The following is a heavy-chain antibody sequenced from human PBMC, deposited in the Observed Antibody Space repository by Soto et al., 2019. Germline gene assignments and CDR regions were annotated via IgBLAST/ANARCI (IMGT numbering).Heavy chain of an antibody. Sequence: SETLSLTCTVSGGSISSYYWSWIRQPPGKGLEWIGYIYYSGSTNYNPSLKSRVTISVDTSKNQFSLKLSSVTAADTAVYYCARDLRVYNWNRGIGAGAGDAFDIWGQGTMVTVSS. CDR1: GGSISSYY. V-gene: IGHV4-59*01. J-gene: IGHJ3*02. CDR2: IYYSGST. D-gene: IGHD1-20*01. CDR3: ARDLRVYNWNRGIGAGAGDAFDI.